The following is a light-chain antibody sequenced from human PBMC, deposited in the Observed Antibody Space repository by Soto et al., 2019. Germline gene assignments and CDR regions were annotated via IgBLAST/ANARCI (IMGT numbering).Light chain of an antibody. J-gene: IGKJ3*01. Sequence: IVMTQSPATLSVSPGERATLSCRASQSISDNLAWYQQKPGQAPRLLIYGASTRATAVPARFSGSGSGTEFTLTISSLQSEDFAVYSCQQYNNWPLTFGPGTKVYVK. CDR2: GAS. CDR1: QSISDN. CDR3: QQYNNWPLT. V-gene: IGKV3-15*01.